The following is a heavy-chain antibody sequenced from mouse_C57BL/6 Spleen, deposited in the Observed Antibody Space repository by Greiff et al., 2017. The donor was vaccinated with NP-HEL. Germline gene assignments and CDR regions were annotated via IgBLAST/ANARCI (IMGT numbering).Heavy chain of an antibody. J-gene: IGHJ4*01. Sequence: VQLQQPGAELVKPGASVKLSCKASGYTFTSYWMQWVKQRPGQGLEWIGEIDPSDSYTNYNQKFKGKATLTVDTSSSTAYMQLSSLTSEDSAVYYCARLYDYPHYYAMDYWGQGTSVTVSS. CDR2: IDPSDSYT. V-gene: IGHV1-50*01. CDR3: ARLYDYPHYYAMDY. D-gene: IGHD2-4*01. CDR1: GYTFTSYW.